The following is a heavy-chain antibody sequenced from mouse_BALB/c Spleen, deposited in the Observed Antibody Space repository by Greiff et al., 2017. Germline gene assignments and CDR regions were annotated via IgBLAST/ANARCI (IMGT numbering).Heavy chain of an antibody. CDR1: GYTFTSYW. CDR3: ARGYDGYFLFAY. J-gene: IGHJ3*01. CDR2: IYPGDGDT. V-gene: IGHV1-87*01. D-gene: IGHD2-3*01. Sequence: VQLQQSGAELARPGASVKLSCKASGYTFTSYWMQWVKQRPGQGLEWIGAIYPGDGDTRYTQKFKGKATLTADKSSSTAYMQLSSLASEDSAVYYCARGYDGYFLFAYWGQGTLVTVSA.